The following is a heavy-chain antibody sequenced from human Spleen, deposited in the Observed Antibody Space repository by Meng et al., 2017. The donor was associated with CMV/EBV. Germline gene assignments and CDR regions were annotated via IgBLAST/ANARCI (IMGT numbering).Heavy chain of an antibody. Sequence: GESLKISCAASGFTFSSYEMNWVRQAPGKGLEWVAVISYDGSNKYYADSVKGRFTISRDNSKNTLYLQMNSLRAEDTAVYYCARDLFLRVAGTLDYWGQGTLVTVSS. J-gene: IGHJ4*02. CDR2: ISYDGSNK. V-gene: IGHV3-30*04. CDR3: ARDLFLRVAGTLDY. D-gene: IGHD6-19*01. CDR1: GFTFSSYE.